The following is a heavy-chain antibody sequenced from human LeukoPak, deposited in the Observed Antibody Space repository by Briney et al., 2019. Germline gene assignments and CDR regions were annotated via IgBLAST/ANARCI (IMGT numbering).Heavy chain of an antibody. CDR1: GYSISSGYY. CDR3: ARVPSITVAGPRWDY. Sequence: ASETLSLTCSVSGYSISSGYYWGWIRQPPGKGLEWIGSMYHSGGTYHNPSLKSRVTISVDTSKNQFSLKLSSVTAADTAVYYCARVPSITVAGPRWDYWGQGALVTVSS. V-gene: IGHV4-38-2*02. J-gene: IGHJ4*02. CDR2: MYHSGGT. D-gene: IGHD6-19*01.